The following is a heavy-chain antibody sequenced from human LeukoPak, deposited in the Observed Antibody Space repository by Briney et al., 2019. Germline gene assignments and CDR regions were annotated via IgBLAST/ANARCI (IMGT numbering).Heavy chain of an antibody. CDR2: IKSKTDGCTT. J-gene: IGHJ2*01. D-gene: IGHD2-2*01. V-gene: IGHV3-15*01. Sequence: GGSLRLSCAASGFTFSNAWMSWVRQAPGKGLEWVGRIKSKTDGCTTDYAAPVKGRFTISRDDSKNTLYLQMNSLKTEDTAVYYCTTGVVAPRERDGVWYFDLWGRGTLVTVSS. CDR1: GFTFSNAW. CDR3: TTGVVAPRERDGVWYFDL.